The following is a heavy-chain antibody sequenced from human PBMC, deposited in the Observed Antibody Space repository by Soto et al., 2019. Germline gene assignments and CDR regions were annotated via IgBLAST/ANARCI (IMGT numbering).Heavy chain of an antibody. CDR2: ISYDGSNK. J-gene: IGHJ4*02. D-gene: IGHD5-18*01. V-gene: IGHV3-30-3*01. Sequence: GGSLRLSCAASGFTFSSYAMHWVRQAPGKGLEWVAVISYDGSNKYYADSVKGRFTISRDNSKNTLYLQMNSLRAEDTAVYYCARDFPNTAMVYFDYWRQGTLATVSS. CDR1: GFTFSSYA. CDR3: ARDFPNTAMVYFDY.